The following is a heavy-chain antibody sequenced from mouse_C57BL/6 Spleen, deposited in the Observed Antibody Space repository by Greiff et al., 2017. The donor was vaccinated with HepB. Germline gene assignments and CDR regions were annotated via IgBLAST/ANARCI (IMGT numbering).Heavy chain of an antibody. Sequence: EVKLQESGPGLVKPSQSLSLTCSVTGYSITSGYYWNWIRQFPGNKLEWMGYISYDGSNNYNPSLKNRISITRDTSKNQFFLKLNSVTTEDTATYYCARVGDDYEAMDYWGQGTSVTVSS. J-gene: IGHJ4*01. CDR1: GYSITSGYY. CDR3: ARVGDDYEAMDY. CDR2: ISYDGSN. V-gene: IGHV3-6*01.